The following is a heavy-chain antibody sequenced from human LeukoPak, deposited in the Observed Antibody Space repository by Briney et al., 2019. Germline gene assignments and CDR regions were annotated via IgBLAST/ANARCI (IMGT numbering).Heavy chain of an antibody. CDR2: IYTSGST. V-gene: IGHV4-4*07. D-gene: IGHD3-22*01. CDR1: GGSISSYY. Sequence: SETLSLTCTVSGGSISSYYWSWIRQPAGKGLEWIGRIYTSGSTNYNPSLKSRVTMSVDTSKNQFSLKLRSVTAADTAVYYCARDLYYYDSGGYYYFDYWGQGTLVTVSS. CDR3: ARDLYYYDSGGYYYFDY. J-gene: IGHJ4*02.